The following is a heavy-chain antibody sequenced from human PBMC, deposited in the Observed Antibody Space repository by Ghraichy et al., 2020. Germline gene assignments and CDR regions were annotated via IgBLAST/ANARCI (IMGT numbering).Heavy chain of an antibody. V-gene: IGHV3-23*01. CDR2: ISGSGGST. D-gene: IGHD7-27*01. CDR3: AKDRGSLGIYCMDV. CDR1: GFTFSSYA. Sequence: GESLNISCAASGFTFSSYAMSWVRQAPGKGLEWVSAISGSGGSTYYADSVKGRFTISRDNSKNTLYLQMNSLRAEDTAVYYCAKDRGSLGIYCMDVWGKGTTVTVSS. J-gene: IGHJ6*03.